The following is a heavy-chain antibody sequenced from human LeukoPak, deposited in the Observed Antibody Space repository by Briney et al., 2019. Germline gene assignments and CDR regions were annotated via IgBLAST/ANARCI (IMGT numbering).Heavy chain of an antibody. CDR1: GGSLSGYY. CDR2: INPSGIT. D-gene: IGHD4-17*01. Sequence: SETLSLTCAVSGGSLSGYYWSWIRQPPGKGLEWIGEINPSGITNYNPSFKSRVSISADTSKSQFSLEVRSVTAADTAMFYCARALSTVTTYFASWGQGTLLTVSP. V-gene: IGHV4-34*01. J-gene: IGHJ4*02. CDR3: ARALSTVTTYFAS.